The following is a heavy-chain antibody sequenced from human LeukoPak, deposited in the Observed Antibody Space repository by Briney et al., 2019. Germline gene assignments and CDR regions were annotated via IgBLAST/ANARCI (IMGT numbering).Heavy chain of an antibody. Sequence: KPGGPLRLSCAASGFTFSDYFMSCMRQAPERGLEGVCYIGNSDSTIYYEDSVNGRFTISRDSAKNSLYLQMNSLRAEDTAVYYCARHQVVPSKRPFDYWGQGTLVTVSS. J-gene: IGHJ4*02. CDR3: ARHQVVPSKRPFDY. CDR2: IGNSDSTI. D-gene: IGHD2-2*01. V-gene: IGHV3-11*01. CDR1: GFTFSDYF.